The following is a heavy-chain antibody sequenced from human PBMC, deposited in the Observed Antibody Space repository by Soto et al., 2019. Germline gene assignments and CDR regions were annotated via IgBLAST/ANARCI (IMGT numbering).Heavy chain of an antibody. CDR1: GFIFSDYS. V-gene: IGHV3-21*01. D-gene: IGHD2-15*01. Sequence: PGGSLRLSCAASGFIFSDYSINWVRQAPGKGLEWVSSISSGSSYIFYADSIKGRFTTSRDNGKNSLYLLMRSLRVDDTAVYYCVRAKGVVEPPHQIDVWGQGTTVTVSS. CDR2: ISSGSSYI. J-gene: IGHJ6*02. CDR3: VRAKGVVEPPHQIDV.